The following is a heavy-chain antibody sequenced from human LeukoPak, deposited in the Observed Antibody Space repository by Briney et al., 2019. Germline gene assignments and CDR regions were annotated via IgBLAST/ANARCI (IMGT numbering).Heavy chain of an antibody. CDR1: GGTFSSYA. D-gene: IGHD4-17*01. Sequence: GASVKVSCKASGGTFSSYAISWVRQAPGQGLEWMGGIIPIFGTANYAQKFQGRVTITADESTSTAYMELRSLRSDDTAVYYCARAARAYGDYWGQGTLVTVSS. J-gene: IGHJ4*02. V-gene: IGHV1-69*13. CDR2: IIPIFGTA. CDR3: ARAARAYGDY.